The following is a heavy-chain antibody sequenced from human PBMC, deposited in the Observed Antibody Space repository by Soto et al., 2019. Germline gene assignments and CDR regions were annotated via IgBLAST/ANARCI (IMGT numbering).Heavy chain of an antibody. CDR2: IKPDGSDK. Sequence: PGGSLRLSCASSGFTFSSYWMTWVRQAPGKGLEFLATIKPDGSDKYYVDSVRGRFTISRDNAKNSLSLQMNSLRAEDTALYYRATDLNWSGTWGQGTMVTVSS. V-gene: IGHV3-7*01. CDR3: ATDLNWSGT. J-gene: IGHJ3*01. D-gene: IGHD3-3*01. CDR1: GFTFSSYW.